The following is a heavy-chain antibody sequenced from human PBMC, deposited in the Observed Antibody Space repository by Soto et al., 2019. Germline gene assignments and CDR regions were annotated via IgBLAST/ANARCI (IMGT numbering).Heavy chain of an antibody. Sequence: QVQLVQSGAEVKKPGSSVKVSCKASGGTFSSYTISWVRQAPGQGLEWMGRIIPILGIANYAQKFQGRVTITADKSTSTVYMELSSLRSEDTAVYYCARDPPPSYGDGIGWFDPWGQGTLVTVSS. J-gene: IGHJ5*02. CDR3: ARDPPPSYGDGIGWFDP. D-gene: IGHD4-17*01. CDR1: GGTFSSYT. CDR2: IIPILGIA. V-gene: IGHV1-69*08.